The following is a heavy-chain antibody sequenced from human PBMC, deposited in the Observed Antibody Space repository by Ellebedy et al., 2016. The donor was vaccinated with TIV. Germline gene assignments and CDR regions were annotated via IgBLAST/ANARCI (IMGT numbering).Heavy chain of an antibody. CDR1: GYTFATYA. V-gene: IGHV1-3*01. CDR3: ARATHYSVDTPMVKEFGP. Sequence: AASVKVSCKASGYTFATYAMHWVRQAPGQRLEWMGWINAGNGNTKYSQKFQGRVTITRDTSASTAYMELSSLRSEDTAVYYCARATHYSVDTPMVKEFGPWGQGTLVTVSS. CDR2: INAGNGNT. D-gene: IGHD5-18*01. J-gene: IGHJ5*02.